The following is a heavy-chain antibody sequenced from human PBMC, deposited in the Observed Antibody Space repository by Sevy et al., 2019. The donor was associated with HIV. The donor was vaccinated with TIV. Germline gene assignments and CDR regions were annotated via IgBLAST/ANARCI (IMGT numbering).Heavy chain of an antibody. J-gene: IGHJ1*01. CDR1: GFTFSSYG. V-gene: IGHV3-30*18. D-gene: IGHD6-13*01. CDR3: AKDGSTGGRYSSSWHRQKSGYFQH. Sequence: GGSLRLSCAASGFTFSSYGMHWVRRAPGKGLEWVAVISYDGSNKYYADSVKGRFTISRDNSKNTLYLQMNSLRAEDTAVYYCAKDGSTGGRYSSSWHRQKSGYFQHWGQGTLVTVSS. CDR2: ISYDGSNK.